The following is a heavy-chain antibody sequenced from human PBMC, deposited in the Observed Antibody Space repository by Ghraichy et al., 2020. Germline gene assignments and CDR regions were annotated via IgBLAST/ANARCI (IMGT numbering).Heavy chain of an antibody. D-gene: IGHD1-26*01. CDR1: GFTFSTYG. Sequence: GGSLRLSCAASGFTFSTYGMHWVRQAPGKGLEWVAFISYDESNKYYADSVKGRFTISRDNSKNTLYLQMNSLRGEDTAVYYCANIHPKWNYFDYWGQGALVTVSS. CDR2: ISYDESNK. V-gene: IGHV3-30*18. J-gene: IGHJ4*02. CDR3: ANIHPKWNYFDY.